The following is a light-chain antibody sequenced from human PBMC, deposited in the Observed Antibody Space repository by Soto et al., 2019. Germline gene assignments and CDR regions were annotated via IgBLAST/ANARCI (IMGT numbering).Light chain of an antibody. CDR2: EVS. V-gene: IGLV2-14*01. CDR1: SSDVGGYNY. J-gene: IGLJ1*01. Sequence: QSALTQPASVSGSPGQSITISCTGTSSDVGGYNYVSWYQQHPGKAPKLMIYEVSNRPSGVSNRFSGSKSGNTASLTISGLQAEDEADYYCSSYTSRIVYVFGTGTKLTVL. CDR3: SSYTSRIVYV.